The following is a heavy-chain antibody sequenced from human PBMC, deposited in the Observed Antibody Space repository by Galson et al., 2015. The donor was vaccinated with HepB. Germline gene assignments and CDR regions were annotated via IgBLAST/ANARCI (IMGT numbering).Heavy chain of an antibody. V-gene: IGHV3-9*01. CDR1: GFTFSSYA. CDR3: AKEEIRYSSSSFDY. Sequence: SLRLSCAASGFTFSSYAMHWIRQAPGKGLEWVSGINWSSGSKGYADSVRGRFTISRDNAENSLYLQMNSLRVEDTAFYYCAKEEIRYSSSSFDYWGQGALVTVSS. CDR2: INWSSGSK. D-gene: IGHD6-6*01. J-gene: IGHJ4*02.